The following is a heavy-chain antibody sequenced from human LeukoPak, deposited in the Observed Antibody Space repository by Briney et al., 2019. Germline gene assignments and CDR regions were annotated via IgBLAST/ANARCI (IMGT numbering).Heavy chain of an antibody. J-gene: IGHJ6*02. Sequence: GSLRLSCAASGFTFSSYWMHWVRQAPGKGLVWVSRINSDGSSTSYADSVKGRFTISRDNAKNTLYLQMNSLRAEDTAVYYCARSMVVLYDGMDVWGQGTTATVSS. CDR1: GFTFSSYW. D-gene: IGHD2-8*02. V-gene: IGHV3-74*01. CDR2: INSDGSST. CDR3: ARSMVVLYDGMDV.